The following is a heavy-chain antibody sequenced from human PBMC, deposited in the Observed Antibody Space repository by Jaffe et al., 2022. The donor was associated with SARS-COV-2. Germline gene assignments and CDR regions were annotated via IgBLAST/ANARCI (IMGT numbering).Heavy chain of an antibody. Sequence: QVQLQESGPGLVKPSETLSLTCTVSGGSISSYYWSWIRQPPGKGLEWIGYIYYSGSTNYNPSLKSRVTISVDTSKNQFSLKLSSVTAADTAVYYCARLIRGKETLNWFDPWGQGTLVTVSS. V-gene: IGHV4-59*01. J-gene: IGHJ5*02. CDR1: GGSISSYY. D-gene: IGHD1-1*01. CDR3: ARLIRGKETLNWFDP. CDR2: IYYSGST.